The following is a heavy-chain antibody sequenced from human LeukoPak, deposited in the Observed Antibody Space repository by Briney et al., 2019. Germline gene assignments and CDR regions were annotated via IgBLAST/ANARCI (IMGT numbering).Heavy chain of an antibody. D-gene: IGHD4-17*01. J-gene: IGHJ4*02. Sequence: SETLSLTCTVSGGSISSSSYYWGWIRQPPGKGLEWIGSIYYSGSTYYNPSLKSRVTISVDTSKNQFSLKLSSVTAADTAVYYCARHPLMTTEIDYWGQGTLVTVSS. CDR2: IYYSGST. CDR1: GGSISSSSYY. CDR3: ARHPLMTTEIDY. V-gene: IGHV4-39*07.